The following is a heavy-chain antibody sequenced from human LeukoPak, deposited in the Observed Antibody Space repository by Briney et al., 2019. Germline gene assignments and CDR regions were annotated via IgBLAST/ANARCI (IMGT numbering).Heavy chain of an antibody. J-gene: IGHJ4*02. CDR3: AKDRGTIFNVLNYHFDL. CDR2: ISDDGNNK. Sequence: PGESLRPSCSASGFTFSSYGMHWVRQAPGKGLEWVAIISDDGNNKGYADSVTGRFTISRDNSKNTLSLQMNSLTAEDTAVYYCAKDRGTIFNVLNYHFDLWGQGVLVTVSS. V-gene: IGHV3-30*02. CDR1: GFTFSSYG. D-gene: IGHD3-3*01.